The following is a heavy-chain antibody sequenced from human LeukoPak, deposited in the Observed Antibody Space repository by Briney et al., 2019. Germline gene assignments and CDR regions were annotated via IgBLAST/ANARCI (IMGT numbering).Heavy chain of an antibody. Sequence: VASVKVSCKASGGTFSSYAISWVRQAPGQGLEWMGGIIPIFGTANYAQKFQGRVTITTDESTSTAYLELSSLRSEDTAVYYCARSTYYAFDIWGQGTMVTVSS. CDR1: GGTFSSYA. CDR3: ARSTYYAFDI. D-gene: IGHD2-21*01. CDR2: IIPIFGTA. V-gene: IGHV1-69*05. J-gene: IGHJ3*02.